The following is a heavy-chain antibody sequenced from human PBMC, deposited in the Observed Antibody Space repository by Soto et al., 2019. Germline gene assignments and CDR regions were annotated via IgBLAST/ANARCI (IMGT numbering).Heavy chain of an antibody. CDR2: IYYSGST. V-gene: IGHV4-61*01. J-gene: IGHJ4*02. CDR3: ARAGLGGSYFDY. D-gene: IGHD1-26*01. Sequence: PSETLSLTCTVSGGSVSSGSYYWSWIRQPPGKGLEWIGYIYYSGSTNYNPSLKSRVTISVDTSKNQFSLKLSSVTAADTAVYYCARAGLGGSYFDYWGQGTLVTSPQ. CDR1: GGSVSSGSYY.